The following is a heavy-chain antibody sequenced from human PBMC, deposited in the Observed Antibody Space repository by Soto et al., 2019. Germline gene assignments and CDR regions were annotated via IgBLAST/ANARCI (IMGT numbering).Heavy chain of an antibody. J-gene: IGHJ4*02. CDR2: IKQDGSEK. CDR3: ARDGPDYYDSSGPVHYYFDY. CDR1: GFTFSSYW. Sequence: PGGSLRLSCAASGFTFSSYWMSWVRQAPGQGLEWVANIKQDGSEKYYVDSVKGRFTISRDNAKNSLYLQMNSLRAEDTAVYYCARDGPDYYDSSGPVHYYFDYWGQGTLVTVSS. D-gene: IGHD3-22*01. V-gene: IGHV3-7*01.